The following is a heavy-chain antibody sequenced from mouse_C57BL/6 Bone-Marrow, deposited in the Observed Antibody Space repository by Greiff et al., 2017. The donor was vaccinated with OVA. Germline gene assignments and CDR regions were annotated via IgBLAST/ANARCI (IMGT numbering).Heavy chain of an antibody. Sequence: QVQLQQSGAELVRPGSSVKLSCKASGYTFTSYWMDWVKQRPGQGLEWIGNIYPSDSETHYNQKFKDKATLTVDKSSSTAYMQLSSLTSEDSAVYYCARWLLHWYFDVWGTGTTVTVSS. CDR2: IYPSDSET. V-gene: IGHV1-61*01. J-gene: IGHJ1*03. D-gene: IGHD2-3*01. CDR1: GYTFTSYW. CDR3: ARWLLHWYFDV.